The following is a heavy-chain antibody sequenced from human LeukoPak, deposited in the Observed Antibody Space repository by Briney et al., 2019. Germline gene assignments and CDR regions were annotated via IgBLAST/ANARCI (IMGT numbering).Heavy chain of an antibody. V-gene: IGHV3-21*01. CDR1: GFTFSSYS. CDR3: ARDLYSSGWYRSLGY. Sequence: TGGSLRLSCAASGFTFSSYSMNWVRQAPGKGLEWVSSISSSSSYIYYADSVKGRFTISRDNAKNSLYLQMNSLRAEDTAVYYCARDLYSSGWYRSLGYWGQGTLVTVSS. CDR2: ISSSSSYI. D-gene: IGHD6-19*01. J-gene: IGHJ4*02.